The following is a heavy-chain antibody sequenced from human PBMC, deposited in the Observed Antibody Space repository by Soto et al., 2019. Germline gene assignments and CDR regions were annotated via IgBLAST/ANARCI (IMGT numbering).Heavy chain of an antibody. V-gene: IGHV1-69*01. CDR1: GDNFNNYA. CDR3: TRGLGYSAS. Sequence: QVQLVQSGTEVKKPGSSVKVSCQASGDNFNNYAINWVRQAPGQGLEWTGGLVPIFLTANYAQKFQGRVTITADRSTSTAYMELSSLISEDTAVYYCTRGLGYSASWGQGNLVTVSS. J-gene: IGHJ4*02. D-gene: IGHD7-27*01. CDR2: LVPIFLTA.